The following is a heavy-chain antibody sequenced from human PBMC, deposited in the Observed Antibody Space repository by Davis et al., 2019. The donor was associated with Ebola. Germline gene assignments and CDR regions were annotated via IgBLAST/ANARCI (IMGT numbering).Heavy chain of an antibody. CDR2: ISAYNGNT. CDR3: ASQEGSGSYPGFGWFDP. D-gene: IGHD1-26*01. J-gene: IGHJ5*02. Sequence: ASVKVSCKASGYTFTSYGISWVRQAPGQGLEWMGWISAYNGNTNYAQKLQGRVTITADKSTSTAYMELSSLRSEDTAVYYCASQEGSGSYPGFGWFDPWGQGTLVTVSS. CDR1: GYTFTSYG. V-gene: IGHV1-18*01.